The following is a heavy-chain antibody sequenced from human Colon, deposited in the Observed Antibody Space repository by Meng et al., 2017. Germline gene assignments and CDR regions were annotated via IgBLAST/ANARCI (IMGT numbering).Heavy chain of an antibody. CDR2: IYTADGNR. CDR3: ARDERGGPYYFDY. V-gene: IGHV1-3*04. Sequence: QVHLVQSGAELKKPGASVKVSCQAAGYRFTSYGMHWLRQAPGQRPEWMGWIYTADGNRRYSQRFQDRLTITSDTFARTAYMELSSLRSEDTAVYFCARDERGGPYYFDYWGQGTLVTVSS. CDR1: GYRFTSYG. J-gene: IGHJ4*02.